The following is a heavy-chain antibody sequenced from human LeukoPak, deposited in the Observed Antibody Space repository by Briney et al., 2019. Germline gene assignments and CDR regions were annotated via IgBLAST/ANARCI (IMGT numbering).Heavy chain of an antibody. Sequence: GGSLRLSCAASGFTFSSYGMHWVRQAPGKGLEWVAVISYDGSNKYYADSVKGRFTISRDNSKNTLYLQMNSLRAEDTAVYYCAKSYYSSSWYGDYWGQGTLVTVSS. CDR2: ISYDGSNK. D-gene: IGHD6-13*01. V-gene: IGHV3-30*18. J-gene: IGHJ4*02. CDR1: GFTFSSYG. CDR3: AKSYYSSSWYGDY.